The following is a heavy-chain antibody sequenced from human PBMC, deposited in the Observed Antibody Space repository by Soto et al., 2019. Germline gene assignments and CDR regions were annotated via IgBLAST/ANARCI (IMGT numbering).Heavy chain of an antibody. J-gene: IGHJ6*03. CDR2: ISGSGGST. D-gene: IGHD6-6*01. V-gene: IGHV3-23*01. CDR1: GFTFSSYA. CDR3: ARSEYSSQAKGGNNYYYYMDV. Sequence: PGGSLRLSCAASGFTFSSYAMSWVRQAPGKGLEWVSAISGSGGSTYYADSVKGRFTISRDNSKNTLYLQMNSLRAEDTAVYYCARSEYSSQAKGGNNYYYYMDVWGKGTTVTVSS.